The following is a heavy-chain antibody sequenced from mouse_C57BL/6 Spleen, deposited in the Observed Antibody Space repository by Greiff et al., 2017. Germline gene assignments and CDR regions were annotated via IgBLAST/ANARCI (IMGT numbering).Heavy chain of an antibody. CDR1: GYTFTSYW. CDR3: ARGGGYYSNYGYFDY. J-gene: IGHJ2*01. V-gene: IGHV1-55*01. Sequence: QVQLQQPGAELVKPGASVKMSCKASGYTFTSYWITWVKQRPGQGLEWIGDIYPGSGSTNYNEKFKSKATLTVDTSSSTAYMQLSSLTSEDSAVYYCARGGGYYSNYGYFDYWGQGTTLTVSS. D-gene: IGHD2-5*01. CDR2: IYPGSGST.